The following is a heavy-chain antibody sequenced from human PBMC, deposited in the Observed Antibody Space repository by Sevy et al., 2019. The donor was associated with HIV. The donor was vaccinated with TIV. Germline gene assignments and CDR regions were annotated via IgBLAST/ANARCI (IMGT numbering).Heavy chain of an antibody. V-gene: IGHV3-13*01. D-gene: IGHD3-3*01. J-gene: IGHJ4*02. CDR2: MSTAGDT. Sequence: GGSLRLSCAASGFTFSSYDMHWVRQATGKGLEWVSGMSTAGDTYYSGSVKGRFTISRENGKNPLYLQMNSLGAGDTAVYYCARGSRFWSGYFYYFDYWGQGTLVTVSS. CDR3: ARGSRFWSGYFYYFDY. CDR1: GFTFSSYD.